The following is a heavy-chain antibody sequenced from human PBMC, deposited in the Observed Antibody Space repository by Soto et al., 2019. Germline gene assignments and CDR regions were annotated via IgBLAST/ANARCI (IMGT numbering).Heavy chain of an antibody. CDR2: ISGSGGST. V-gene: IGHV3-23*01. CDR1: GFTFSSYA. J-gene: IGHJ3*02. Sequence: GESLKISCAASGFTFSSYAMSWVRQAPGKGLEWVSAISGSGGSTYYADSVKGRFTISRDNSKNTLYLQMNSLRAEDTAVYYCAKDWVIAVAGPDAFDIWGQGTMVTVSS. CDR3: AKDWVIAVAGPDAFDI. D-gene: IGHD6-19*01.